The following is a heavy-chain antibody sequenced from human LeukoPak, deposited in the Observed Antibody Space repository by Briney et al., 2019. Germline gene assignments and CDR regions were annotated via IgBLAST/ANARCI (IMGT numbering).Heavy chain of an antibody. CDR3: ARDQTGNIDY. CDR1: GFTISGYA. J-gene: IGHJ4*02. V-gene: IGHV3-69-1*02. CDR2: ITNGGTT. Sequence: GGSLRLSCAASGFTISGYAMSWVRQAPGKGLEWVSTITNGGTTYYADSVKGRFTISRDNAKNSLYLQMNSLRAEDTAVYFCARDQTGNIDYWGQGTLVTVSS.